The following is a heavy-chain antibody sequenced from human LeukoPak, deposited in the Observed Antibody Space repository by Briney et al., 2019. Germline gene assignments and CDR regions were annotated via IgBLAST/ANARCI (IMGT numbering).Heavy chain of an antibody. D-gene: IGHD5-18*01. Sequence: GGSLRLSCAASGFTFSSYSMNWVRQAPGKGLEWVSSISSSSSFIYYADSVKGRLTISRDNAKNSLYLQMNSLRAEDTAVYYCARDRSRGLLDAFDIWGQGTMVTVSS. V-gene: IGHV3-21*01. CDR3: ARDRSRGLLDAFDI. J-gene: IGHJ3*02. CDR1: GFTFSSYS. CDR2: ISSSSSFI.